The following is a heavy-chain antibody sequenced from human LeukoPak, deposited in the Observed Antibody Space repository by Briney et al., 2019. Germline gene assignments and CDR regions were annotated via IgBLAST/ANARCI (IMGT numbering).Heavy chain of an antibody. CDR3: ARTDGSGSYPVY. CDR1: GFTFSSYW. D-gene: IGHD3-10*01. Sequence: GGSLRLSCAASGFTFSSYWMHWVRQAPGKGLVWVSRINSDGSSTSYADSVKGRFTISRDNAKNTLYLQMNSLRAEDTAVYYCARTDGSGSYPVYWGQGTLATVSS. V-gene: IGHV3-74*01. J-gene: IGHJ4*02. CDR2: INSDGSST.